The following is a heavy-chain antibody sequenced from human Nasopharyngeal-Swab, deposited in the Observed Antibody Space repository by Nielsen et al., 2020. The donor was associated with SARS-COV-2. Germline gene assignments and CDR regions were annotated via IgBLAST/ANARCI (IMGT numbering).Heavy chain of an antibody. J-gene: IGHJ2*01. V-gene: IGHV3-33*01. CDR2: IWYDGSNK. CDR3: ARGGWLQIITYFDL. D-gene: IGHD5-24*01. CDR1: GFTFSNYG. Sequence: GESLKISCAAPGFTFSNYGMHWVRQAPGKGLEWVALIWYDGSNKYYADSVKGRFTISRDNSKHTLYLQMNSLRAEDTAVYYCARGGWLQIITYFDLWGRGTLVTVSS.